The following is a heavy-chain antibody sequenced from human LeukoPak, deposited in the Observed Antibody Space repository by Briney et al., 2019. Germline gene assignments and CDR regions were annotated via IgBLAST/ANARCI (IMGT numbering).Heavy chain of an antibody. CDR1: GGSVSSSSYY. CDR2: LSYSGST. Sequence: SETLSLTCTVSGGSVSSSSYYWSWIRQPPGKGLEWIGYLSYSGSTYYNPSLKSRVTISVDTSKNQFSLKLSSVTAADTAVYYCASLLNGGVAHWFDPWGRGTLVTVSS. J-gene: IGHJ5*02. CDR3: ASLLNGGVAHWFDP. D-gene: IGHD7-27*01. V-gene: IGHV4-39*01.